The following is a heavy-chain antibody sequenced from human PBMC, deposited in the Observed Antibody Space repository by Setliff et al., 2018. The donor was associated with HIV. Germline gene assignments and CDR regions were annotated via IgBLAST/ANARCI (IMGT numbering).Heavy chain of an antibody. D-gene: IGHD2-2*01. J-gene: IGHJ6*02. V-gene: IGHV1-69*10. CDR1: GGTFRTSV. CDR2: ILPFLGMG. Sequence: SVKVSCKTSGGTFRTSVISWVRQAPGQGLKWVGGILPFLGMGDFAQKFQGRVTLTADESTRTAYMELSSLRYDDTAMYYCASAYCSSTGCYVRWGNGMDVWGQGTTVTVSS. CDR3: ASAYCSSTGCYVRWGNGMDV.